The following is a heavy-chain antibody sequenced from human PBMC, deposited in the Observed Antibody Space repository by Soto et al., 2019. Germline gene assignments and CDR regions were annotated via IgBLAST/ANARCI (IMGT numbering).Heavy chain of an antibody. Sequence: QVQLVQSGAELKKPGSSMKVSCKTSGGSFNSFSFTWVRQAPGQGLEWVGRIIPVLGLTAYAQKFQGRITISADKSTSTAYMELSGLTSEDTAVYYCATDKDITYEFWGQGTLVTVSS. D-gene: IGHD3-3*01. J-gene: IGHJ4*02. CDR3: ATDKDITYEF. CDR2: IIPVLGLT. V-gene: IGHV1-69*08. CDR1: GGSFNSFS.